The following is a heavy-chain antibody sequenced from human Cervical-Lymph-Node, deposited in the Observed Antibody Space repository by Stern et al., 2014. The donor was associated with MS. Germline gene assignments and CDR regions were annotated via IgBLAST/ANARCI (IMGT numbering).Heavy chain of an antibody. J-gene: IGHJ5*02. CDR3: TRPRGSASWLGP. CDR2: IRSKANNYAT. D-gene: IGHD6-25*01. V-gene: IGHV3-73*01. CDR1: GFTFSDSA. Sequence: EVQLVESGGGLVQPGGSLKLSCAASGFTFSDSAMHWVRQASGKGLEWVGRIRSKANNYATSYDAQVKGRFTISRDDSKNMAYLQMNSLKTEDTAVYYCTRPRGSASWLGPWGQGTLVTVSS.